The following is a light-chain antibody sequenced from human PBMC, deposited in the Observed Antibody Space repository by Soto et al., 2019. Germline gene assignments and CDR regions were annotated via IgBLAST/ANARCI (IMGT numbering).Light chain of an antibody. CDR2: WAY. Sequence: DIVMTQSPDSLAVSLGERATINCESSQSVLYRSNNQHCLAWHQQKPGQPPKLLIYWAYTRESGVPDRFSGGGSGTDFTLTISGLQAEDVAVYYCQQYCVTPWTFGQGTKVDIK. V-gene: IGKV4-1*01. CDR3: QQYCVTPWT. CDR1: QSVLYRSNNQHC. J-gene: IGKJ1*01.